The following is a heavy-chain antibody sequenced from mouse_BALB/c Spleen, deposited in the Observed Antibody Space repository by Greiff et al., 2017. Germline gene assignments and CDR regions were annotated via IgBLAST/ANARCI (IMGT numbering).Heavy chain of an antibody. J-gene: IGHJ3*01. CDR2: IRNKANGYTT. Sequence: EVKLVESGGGLVQPGGSLRLSCATSGFTFTDYYMSWVRQPPGKALEWLGFIRNKANGYTTEYSASVKGRFTISRDNSQSILYLQMNTLRAEDSATYYCARDISYGNGLFAYWGQGTLVTVSA. CDR3: ARDISYGNGLFAY. CDR1: GFTFTDYY. V-gene: IGHV7-3*02. D-gene: IGHD2-10*02.